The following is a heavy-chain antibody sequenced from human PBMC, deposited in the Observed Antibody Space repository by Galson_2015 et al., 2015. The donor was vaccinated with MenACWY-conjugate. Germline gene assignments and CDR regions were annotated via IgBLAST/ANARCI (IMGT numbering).Heavy chain of an antibody. J-gene: IGHJ3*01. D-gene: IGHD3-16*02. Sequence: SVKVSCKASGYTFTNSVIHWVRQAPGQGLEWMGWINGGTGNTRYSEKFQGRVSLSRDTSASTAYMDFSSLRPEDTAVYYCAREEFRLGESSLAFDFWGQGTKVIVTS. CDR3: AREEFRLGESSLAFDF. V-gene: IGHV1-3*01. CDR2: INGGTGNT. CDR1: GYTFTNSV.